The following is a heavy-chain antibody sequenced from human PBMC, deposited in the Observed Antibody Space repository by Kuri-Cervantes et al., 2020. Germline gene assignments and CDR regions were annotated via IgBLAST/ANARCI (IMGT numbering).Heavy chain of an antibody. V-gene: IGHV4-34*01. J-gene: IGHJ3*02. CDR1: GGSFSGYY. CDR2: INHSGST. D-gene: IGHD3-22*01. CDR3: ASSTSGFYYDAFDI. Sequence: GSLRLSCAVYGGSFSGYYWSWIRQPPGKGLEWIGEINHSGSTSYNPSLKSRVTISVDTSKNQFSLKLISVTAADTAVYYCASSTSGFYYDAFDIWGQGTMVTVSS.